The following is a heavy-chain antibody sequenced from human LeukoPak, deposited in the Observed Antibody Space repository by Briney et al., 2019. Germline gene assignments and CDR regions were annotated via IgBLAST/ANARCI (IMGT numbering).Heavy chain of an antibody. J-gene: IGHJ4*02. CDR3: ARDSDFWSGYWPNFDY. D-gene: IGHD3-3*01. CDR2: ISAYNGNT. CDR1: GYTFTSYG. Sequence: ASVKVSCKASGYTFTSYGISWVRQAPGQGLEWMGWISAYNGNTNYAQKLQGRVTMTTDTSTSTAYMGLRSLRSDDTAVYYCARDSDFWSGYWPNFDYWGQGTLVTVSS. V-gene: IGHV1-18*01.